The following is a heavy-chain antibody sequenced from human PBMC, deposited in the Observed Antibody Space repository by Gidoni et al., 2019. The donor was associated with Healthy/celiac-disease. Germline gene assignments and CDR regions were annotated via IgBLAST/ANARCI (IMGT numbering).Heavy chain of an antibody. V-gene: IGHV4-39*01. D-gene: IGHD6-13*01. CDR3: ARSPGQQPWWYFDL. J-gene: IGHJ2*01. CDR1: GGSIRSSSYY. Sequence: QLQLQESGPGLVQPSETLSLTCTVSGGSIRSSSYYWGWIRQPPGKGLEWIGSIYYSGSTYYNPSLKSRVTISVDTSKNQFSLKLSSVTAADTAVYYCARSPGQQPWWYFDLWGRGTLVTVSS. CDR2: IYYSGST.